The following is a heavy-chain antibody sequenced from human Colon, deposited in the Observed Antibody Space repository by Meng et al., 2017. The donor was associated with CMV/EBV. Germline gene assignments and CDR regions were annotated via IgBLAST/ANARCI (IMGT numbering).Heavy chain of an antibody. Sequence: GESLKISCAASGFTFSDYYMNWVRQAPGKGLEWVSSISSSSTIYYADSVKGRFTISRDNAKNSLYLQMNSLRAEDTAVYYCARVAGDPLYYYYGMDVWAKGPRSPSP. V-gene: IGHV3-69-1*02. CDR2: ISSSSTI. D-gene: IGHD6-19*01. J-gene: IGHJ6*02. CDR3: ARVAGDPLYYYYGMDV. CDR1: GFTFSDYY.